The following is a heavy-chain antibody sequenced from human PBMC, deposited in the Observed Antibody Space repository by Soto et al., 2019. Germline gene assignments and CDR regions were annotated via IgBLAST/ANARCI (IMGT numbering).Heavy chain of an antibody. D-gene: IGHD3-10*01. CDR3: ARELGFDAGARMDV. V-gene: IGHV3-48*01. CDR1: GVTFSSYS. Sequence: EVQLVESGGGLVQPGGSLRLSCTASGVTFSSYSMVWVRQAPGKGLEWVSYISSSSSSIYYADSVKGRFSTSRDNAKNSTSLQMNSLRVEDTGVYYCARELGFDAGARMDVGGQGTTVTVSS. J-gene: IGHJ6*02. CDR2: ISSSSSSI.